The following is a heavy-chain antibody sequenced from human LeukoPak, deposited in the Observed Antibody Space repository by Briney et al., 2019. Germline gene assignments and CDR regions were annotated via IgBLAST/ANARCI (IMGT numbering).Heavy chain of an antibody. CDR1: GFTFSSYS. CDR2: ISSSSSYI. V-gene: IGHV3-21*01. J-gene: IGHJ3*02. CDR3: ARDQLLMVVTAHIDAFDI. D-gene: IGHD2-21*02. Sequence: PGGSLRPSCAASGFTFSSYSMNWVRQAPRKGMEWVSSISSSSSYIYYADSVKGRFTISRDNAKNSLYLQMNSLRAEDTAVYYCARDQLLMVVTAHIDAFDIWGQGTMVTVSS.